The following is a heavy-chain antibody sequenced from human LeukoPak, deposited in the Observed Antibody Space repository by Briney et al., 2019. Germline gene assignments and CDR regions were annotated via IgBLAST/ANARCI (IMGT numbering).Heavy chain of an antibody. CDR3: ARVDDSYDSSGYYFTWPHY. J-gene: IGHJ4*02. Sequence: ASVKVSCKASGYTFTGYYMHWVRQAPGQGLEWMGRINPNSGGTNYAQKFQGRVTITRDTSASTAYMELSSLRSEDTAVYYCARVDDSYDSSGYYFTWPHYWGQGTLVTVSS. CDR1: GYTFTGYY. D-gene: IGHD3-22*01. CDR2: INPNSGGT. V-gene: IGHV1-2*06.